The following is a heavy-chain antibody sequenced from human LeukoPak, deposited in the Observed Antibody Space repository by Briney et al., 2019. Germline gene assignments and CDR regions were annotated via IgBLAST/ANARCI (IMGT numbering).Heavy chain of an antibody. D-gene: IGHD4-17*01. Sequence: PETLSLTCTVSGVSISNYYWSWIRQPPGKGLEWIGYIHYSGGTKYNPSLKSRVTMSVDTSKNQFSLKVNSVTAADTAVYYCTRGTVTTAYFDYWGQGILVTVSS. J-gene: IGHJ4*02. CDR1: GVSISNYY. CDR2: IHYSGGT. V-gene: IGHV4-59*01. CDR3: TRGTVTTAYFDY.